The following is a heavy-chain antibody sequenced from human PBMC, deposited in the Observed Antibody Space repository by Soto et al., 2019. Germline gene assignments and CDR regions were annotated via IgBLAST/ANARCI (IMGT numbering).Heavy chain of an antibody. CDR3: ARDIAARPHGWFDP. CDR2: IYYSGST. Sequence: SETLSLTCTDSVGSISSDYWSWIRQPPGKGLEWIGYIYYSGSTNYNPSLKSRVTISVATSKNQFSLKLSSVTAADTAVYYCARDIAARPHGWFDPWGQGTLLTVSS. D-gene: IGHD6-6*01. J-gene: IGHJ5*02. V-gene: IGHV4-59*01. CDR1: VGSISSDY.